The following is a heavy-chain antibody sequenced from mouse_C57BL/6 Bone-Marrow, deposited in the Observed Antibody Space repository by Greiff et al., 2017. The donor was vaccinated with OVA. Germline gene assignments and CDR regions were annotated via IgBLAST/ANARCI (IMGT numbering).Heavy chain of an antibody. Sequence: QVHVKQSGTELVKPGASVTLSCKASGYTFTSYWMHWVKQRPGQGLEWIGNINPSNGGTNYNEKFKSKATLTVDKSSSTAYMQLSSLTSEDSAVYYCASKGWLGGPFAYWGQGTLVTVSA. J-gene: IGHJ3*01. CDR2: INPSNGGT. V-gene: IGHV1-53*01. CDR3: ASKGWLGGPFAY. CDR1: GYTFTSYW. D-gene: IGHD2-3*01.